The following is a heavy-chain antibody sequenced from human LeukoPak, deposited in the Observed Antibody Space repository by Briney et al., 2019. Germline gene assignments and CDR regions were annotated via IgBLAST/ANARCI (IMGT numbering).Heavy chain of an antibody. CDR3: ARGNIYDFWSGYSDNWFDP. CDR1: GYTFTGYY. CDR2: MNPNSGNT. J-gene: IGHJ5*02. D-gene: IGHD3-3*01. V-gene: IGHV1-8*03. Sequence: EASVKVSCKASGYTFTGYYMHWVRQAPGQGLEWMGWMNPNSGNTGYAQKFQGRVTITRNTSISTAYMELSSLRSEDTAVYYCARGNIYDFWSGYSDNWFDPWGQGTLVTVSS.